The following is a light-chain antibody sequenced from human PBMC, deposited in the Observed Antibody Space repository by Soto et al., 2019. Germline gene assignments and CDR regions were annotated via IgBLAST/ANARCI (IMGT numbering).Light chain of an antibody. J-gene: IGLJ1*01. V-gene: IGLV2-14*03. CDR2: EAS. CDR3: SSYTSSSTRV. CDR1: SSDVGAYDY. Sequence: QSVLTQPASVSGSPGQSITISCTGNSSDVGAYDYVSWYQQHPDKAPKLMIYEASNRPSGVSNRFSGSKSVNTATLTISGLQADDEADYYCSSYTSSSTRVFGTGTKVTVL.